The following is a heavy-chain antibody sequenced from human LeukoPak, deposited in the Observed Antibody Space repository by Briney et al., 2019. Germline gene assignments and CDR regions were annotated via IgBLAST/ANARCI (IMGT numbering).Heavy chain of an antibody. J-gene: IGHJ4*02. D-gene: IGHD3-10*01. CDR2: ISGSGGST. CDR1: GFTFSSYG. CDR3: AKDDAWLRFGE. Sequence: GGSLRLSCAASGFTFSSYGMSWVRQAPGKGLEWVSAISGSGGSTYYADSVKGRFTISRDNSKNTLYLEVISLTAEDTAVYYCAKDDAWLRFGEWSQGTLVTVSS. V-gene: IGHV3-23*01.